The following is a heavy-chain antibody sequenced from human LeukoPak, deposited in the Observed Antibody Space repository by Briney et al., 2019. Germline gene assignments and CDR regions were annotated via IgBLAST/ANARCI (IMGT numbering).Heavy chain of an antibody. J-gene: IGHJ6*03. CDR1: GDSITYFY. V-gene: IGHV4-4*07. D-gene: IGHD5-18*01. Sequence: SETLSLTCSVSGDSITYFYWSWIRQAAGKGLEWIGRISSSGSTDYNASLKSRVTMSVDTSKNQLSLKVISVTAADTAVYYCASGLPGLGYSYGPSYYYYYMDVWGKGTTVTVSS. CDR3: ASGLPGLGYSYGPSYYYYYMDV. CDR2: ISSSGST.